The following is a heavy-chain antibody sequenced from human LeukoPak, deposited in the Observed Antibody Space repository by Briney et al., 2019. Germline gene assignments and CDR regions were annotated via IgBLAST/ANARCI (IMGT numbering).Heavy chain of an antibody. CDR2: ISWNSGSI. Sequence: PGRSLRLSCAASGFTFDDYAMHWVRQAPGKGLEWVSGISWNSGSIGYADSVKGRFTISRDNAKNSLYLQMNSLRSEDTAVYYCARGSDMYYFDYWGQGTLVTVSS. V-gene: IGHV3-9*01. CDR3: ARGSDMYYFDY. J-gene: IGHJ4*02. CDR1: GFTFDDYA.